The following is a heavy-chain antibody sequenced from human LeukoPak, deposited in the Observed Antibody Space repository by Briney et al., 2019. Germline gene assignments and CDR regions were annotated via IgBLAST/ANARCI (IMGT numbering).Heavy chain of an antibody. V-gene: IGHV3-7*05. Sequence: GGSLRLSCAASGFTFSSYWMSWVRQAPGKGLEWVANMKQDGSEKYYVDSVKGRFSISRDNAKNSLYLQMNSLRAEDTAVYFCARKTYSSGCFDYWGQGTLVTVSS. D-gene: IGHD6-19*01. CDR1: GFTFSSYW. J-gene: IGHJ4*02. CDR2: MKQDGSEK. CDR3: ARKTYSSGCFDY.